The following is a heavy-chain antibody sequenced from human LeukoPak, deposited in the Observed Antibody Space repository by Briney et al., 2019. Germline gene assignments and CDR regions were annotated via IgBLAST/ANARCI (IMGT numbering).Heavy chain of an antibody. CDR1: GGSISSYY. Sequence: PSETLSLTCTVSGGSISSYYRSWIRQPPGKGLEWIGYIYYSGSTNYNPSLKSRVTISVDTSKNQFSLKLSSVTAADTAVYYCATGRITIFGVVTYDAFDIWGQGTMVTVSS. CDR2: IYYSGST. CDR3: ATGRITIFGVVTYDAFDI. V-gene: IGHV4-59*08. D-gene: IGHD3-3*01. J-gene: IGHJ3*02.